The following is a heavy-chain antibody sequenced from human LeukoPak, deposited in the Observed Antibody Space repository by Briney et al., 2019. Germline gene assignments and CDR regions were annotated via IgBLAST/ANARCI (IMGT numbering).Heavy chain of an antibody. CDR2: IYYSGST. Sequence: SETLSLTCTVSGGSISSYYWSWIRQPPGKGLEWIGYIYYSGSTNYNPSLKSRVTISVDTSKNQFSLKLSSVTAADTAVYYCARHYGYSSSWPDAFDIWGQGTMVTVSS. V-gene: IGHV4-59*08. J-gene: IGHJ3*02. CDR1: GGSISSYY. D-gene: IGHD6-13*01. CDR3: ARHYGYSSSWPDAFDI.